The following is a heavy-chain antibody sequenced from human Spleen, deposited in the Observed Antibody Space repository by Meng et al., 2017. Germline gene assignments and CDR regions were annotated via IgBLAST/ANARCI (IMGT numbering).Heavy chain of an antibody. CDR3: ARGGPIDY. Sequence: QVQLQQWGGGLLKPSETLALTCVVSGGSFSDYYWSWIRQPPGKGLEWIGEINHSGSTNYNPSLESRATISVDTSQNNLSLKLSSVTAADTAVYYCARGGPIDYWGQGTLVTVSS. CDR2: INHSGST. V-gene: IGHV4-34*01. CDR1: GGSFSDYY. J-gene: IGHJ4*02.